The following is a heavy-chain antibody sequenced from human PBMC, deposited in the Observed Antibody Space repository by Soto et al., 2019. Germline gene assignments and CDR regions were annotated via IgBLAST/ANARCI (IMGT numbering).Heavy chain of an antibody. J-gene: IGHJ6*02. CDR2: IVVGSGNT. V-gene: IGHV1-58*01. Sequence: SVKVSCKASGFTFTSSAVQWVRQARGQRLEWIGWIVVGSGNTNYAQKFQERVTITRDMSTSTAYMELSSLRSEDTAVYYCAAALYNYVWGSYRTEDYYYGMDVWGQGTTVTVSS. CDR1: GFTFTSSA. CDR3: AAALYNYVWGSYRTEDYYYGMDV. D-gene: IGHD3-16*02.